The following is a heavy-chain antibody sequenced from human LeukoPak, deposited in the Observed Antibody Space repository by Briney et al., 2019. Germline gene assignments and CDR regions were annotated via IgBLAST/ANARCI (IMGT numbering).Heavy chain of an antibody. CDR3: TRVRSPNWFDP. D-gene: IGHD1-26*01. CDR1: GFTFSRSP. V-gene: IGHV3-66*01. Sequence: GGSLRLSCSASGFTFSRSPMHWVRQAPGKGLEWVSVIYSDGSGGSTYYADSVKGRFTISRDNSKNTLYLQMNSLKVEDTAVYYCTRVRSPNWFDPWGQGTLVTVSS. J-gene: IGHJ5*02. CDR2: IYSDGSGGST.